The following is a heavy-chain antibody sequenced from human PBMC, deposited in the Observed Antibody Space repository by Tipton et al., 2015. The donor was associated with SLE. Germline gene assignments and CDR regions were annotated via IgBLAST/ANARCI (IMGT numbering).Heavy chain of an antibody. CDR3: ARDQARRGPRYFDV. CDR2: IIYSGGST. Sequence: GSLRLSCAASGFTFSSYAMSWVRQAPGKGLEWVSAIIYSGGSTYYADSVKGRFTISRDNSKNTLYLQMNSLRAEDTAVYYCARDQARRGPRYFDVWGRGTLVTVSS. D-gene: IGHD3-10*01. CDR1: GFTFSSYA. J-gene: IGHJ2*01. V-gene: IGHV3-23*01.